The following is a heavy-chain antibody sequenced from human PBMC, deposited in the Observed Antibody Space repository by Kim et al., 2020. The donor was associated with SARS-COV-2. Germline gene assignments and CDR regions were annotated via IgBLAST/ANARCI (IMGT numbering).Heavy chain of an antibody. V-gene: IGHV4-4*02. Sequence: SETLSLTCAVSGGSISSSNWWSWVRQPPGKGLEWIGEIYHSGSTNYNPSLKSRVTISVDKSKNQFSLKLSSVTAADTAVYYCARDRVMEESYYYYYGMDVWGQGTTVTVSS. D-gene: IGHD3-16*01. CDR2: IYHSGST. J-gene: IGHJ6*02. CDR3: ARDRVMEESYYYYYGMDV. CDR1: GGSISSSNW.